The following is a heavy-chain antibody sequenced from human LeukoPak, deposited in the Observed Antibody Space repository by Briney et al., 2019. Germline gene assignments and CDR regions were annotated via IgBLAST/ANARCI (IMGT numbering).Heavy chain of an antibody. Sequence: KPSEALSLTCTVSGGSLSSNSYFWGWIRQPPGKGLDWIGIIYYSGSTYYNPSLKSRVTISVDTSKKQLSLKLSSVTAADTAIYYCARLAPRGVVGAMDYWGQGTLVTVSS. V-gene: IGHV4-39*01. D-gene: IGHD1-26*01. J-gene: IGHJ4*02. CDR2: IYYSGST. CDR3: ARLAPRGVVGAMDY. CDR1: GGSLSSNSYF.